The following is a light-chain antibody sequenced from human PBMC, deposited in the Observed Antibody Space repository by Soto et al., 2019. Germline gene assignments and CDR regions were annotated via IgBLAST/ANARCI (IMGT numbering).Light chain of an antibody. CDR3: QSYDSSKLYVV. CDR1: SGSIASNY. CDR2: EDN. J-gene: IGLJ2*01. V-gene: IGLV6-57*03. Sequence: NFMLTQPHSVSESPGKTVTISCTRSSGSIASNYVQWYQQRPGSAPTTVIYEDNQRPSGVPDRFSGSIDSSSNSASLTISGLKTEDEADYYCQSYDSSKLYVVFGGGTKLTVL.